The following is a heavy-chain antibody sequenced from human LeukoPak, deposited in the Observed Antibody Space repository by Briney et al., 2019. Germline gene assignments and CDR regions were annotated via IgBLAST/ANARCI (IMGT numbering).Heavy chain of an antibody. CDR2: IIPIFGTA. Sequence: GASVKVSCKASGGTFSSCAISWVRQAPGQGLEWMGGIIPIFGTANYAQKFQGRVTITADESTSTAYMELSSLRSEDTAVYYCARHGSITMVRGRLRYYYMDVWGKGTTVTISS. CDR3: ARHGSITMVRGRLRYYYMDV. V-gene: IGHV1-69*13. CDR1: GGTFSSCA. D-gene: IGHD3-10*01. J-gene: IGHJ6*03.